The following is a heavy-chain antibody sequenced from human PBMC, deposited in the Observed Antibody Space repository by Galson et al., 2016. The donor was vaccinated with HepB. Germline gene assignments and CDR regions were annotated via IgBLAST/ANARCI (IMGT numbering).Heavy chain of an antibody. CDR3: TRGYCSGGSCSMQDY. Sequence: SLRLSCAASGFTFSDYYMSWIRQAPGKGLEWVSYISSSGSTIYYADSVKGRFTISRDNAKNTLYLQMNSLRAEDTAVYYCTRGYCSGGSCSMQDYWGQGTLVTVSS. V-gene: IGHV3-11*01. CDR2: ISSSGSTI. D-gene: IGHD2-15*01. J-gene: IGHJ4*02. CDR1: GFTFSDYY.